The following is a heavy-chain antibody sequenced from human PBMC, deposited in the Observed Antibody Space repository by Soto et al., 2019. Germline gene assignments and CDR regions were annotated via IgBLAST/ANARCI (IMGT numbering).Heavy chain of an antibody. D-gene: IGHD6-13*01. CDR3: VKPAAAAAPDY. CDR1: GFTFISYA. J-gene: IGHJ4*02. V-gene: IGHV3-23*01. CDR2: ISGSGGGT. Sequence: EVQLLESGGGLVQPGGSLRLSCAASGFTFISYAMSWVSQAPGKGLEWVSLISGSGGGTYYADSVKGRFTISRDNSQITFYLQMNSLRAEDTAVYYCVKPAAAAAPDYWGPGTLVTVSS.